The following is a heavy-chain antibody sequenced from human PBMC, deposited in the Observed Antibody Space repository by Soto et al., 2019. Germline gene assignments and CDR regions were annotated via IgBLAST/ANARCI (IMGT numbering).Heavy chain of an antibody. CDR2: ISSGGGSK. D-gene: IGHD4-17*01. J-gene: IGHJ2*01. CDR1: GFTFSNYE. V-gene: IGHV3-48*03. Sequence: GSLRLSCVGSGFTFSNYEMTWVRQAPGKGPQWVSYISSGGGSKYFAAPVKGRVSISRDNAKNSLFLDMNNLRGEDTALYYCARLSLAAPTGWYLDLCGRGTLVTVSS. CDR3: ARLSLAAPTGWYLDL.